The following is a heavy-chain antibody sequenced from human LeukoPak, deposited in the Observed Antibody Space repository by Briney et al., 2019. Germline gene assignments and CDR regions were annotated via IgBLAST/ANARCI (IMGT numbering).Heavy chain of an antibody. Sequence: GGSLKLSCAASGFTFSTYWMSWVRQAPGKGLEWVANIKQDGSEKYYVDSVKGRFTISRDNAKNSLYLQMNTLRPEDTAVYYCARERQNKDFWSGGDYWGQGTLVTVSS. CDR3: ARERQNKDFWSGGDY. CDR1: GFTFSTYW. J-gene: IGHJ4*02. CDR2: IKQDGSEK. D-gene: IGHD3-3*01. V-gene: IGHV3-7*01.